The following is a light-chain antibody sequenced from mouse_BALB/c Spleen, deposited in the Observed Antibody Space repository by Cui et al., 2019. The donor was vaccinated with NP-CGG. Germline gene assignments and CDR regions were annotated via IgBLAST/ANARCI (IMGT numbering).Light chain of an antibody. J-gene: IGLJ1*01. CDR3: ALWYSNHWM. CDR2: GTN. CDR1: IGAVTTNNY. Sequence: QAVVTQETAITTSPGETVKLTCRSSIGAVTTNNYANWVQEKPDHLFTGLIGGTNNRAPGVPARFSGSLIGDKAALTITGAQTEDEAIYFCALWYSNHWMFGGGTKLTVL. V-gene: IGLV1*01.